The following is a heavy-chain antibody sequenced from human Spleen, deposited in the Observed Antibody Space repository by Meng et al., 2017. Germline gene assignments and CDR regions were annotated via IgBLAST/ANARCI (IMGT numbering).Heavy chain of an antibody. Sequence: GESLKISCAASGFTFSTYWMTWFRQTPGKGLEWVANINQDGSVKYYVDSLKGRLTISRDNAKNSLFLQMNSLRAEDTAVYYCARDRAPYYPDASFPYWGQGTLVTVSS. J-gene: IGHJ4*02. CDR1: GFTFSTYW. V-gene: IGHV3-7*01. D-gene: IGHD3-10*01. CDR2: INQDGSVK. CDR3: ARDRAPYYPDASFPY.